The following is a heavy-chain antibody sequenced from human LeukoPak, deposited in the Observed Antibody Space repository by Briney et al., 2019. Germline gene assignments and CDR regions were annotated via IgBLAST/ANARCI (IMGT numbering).Heavy chain of an antibody. Sequence: GGSLRLSCAASGFTFSSYSMNWVRQAPGKGLEWVSYISSFSGTSNYADSVKGRFTISRDNAKNSLYLQMNSLRAEDTAVYYCARGLHYYYYYMDVWGKGTTVTISS. CDR2: ISSFSGTS. J-gene: IGHJ6*03. CDR3: ARGLHYYYYYMDV. V-gene: IGHV3-48*04. CDR1: GFTFSSYS.